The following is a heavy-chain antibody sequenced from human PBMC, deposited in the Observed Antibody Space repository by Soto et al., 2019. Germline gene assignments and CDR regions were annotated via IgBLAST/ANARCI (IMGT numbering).Heavy chain of an antibody. Sequence: SETLSLTCAVYGGSFSGYYWSWIRQPPGKGLEWIGEINHSGSTNYNPSLKSRVTISVDTSKNQFSLKLSSVTAADTAVYYCARGGSSWVKPGYYYYYMDVWGKGTTVTVSS. D-gene: IGHD6-13*01. CDR1: GGSFSGYY. J-gene: IGHJ6*03. CDR2: INHSGST. V-gene: IGHV4-34*01. CDR3: ARGGSSWVKPGYYYYYMDV.